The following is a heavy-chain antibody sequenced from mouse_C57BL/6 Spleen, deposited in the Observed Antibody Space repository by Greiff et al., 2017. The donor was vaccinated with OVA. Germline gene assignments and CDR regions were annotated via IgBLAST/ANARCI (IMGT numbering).Heavy chain of an antibody. CDR1: GYTFTDYY. CDR3: ARWAGTNFDY. V-gene: IGHV1-26*01. CDR2: INPNNGGT. Sequence: VQLQQSGPELVKPGASVKISCKASGYTFTDYYMNWVKQSHGKSLEWIGDINPNNGGTSYNQKFKDKATLTVDKSSSTAYMELRSLTSEDSAVYYCARWAGTNFDYWGQGTTLTVSS. D-gene: IGHD4-1*01. J-gene: IGHJ2*01.